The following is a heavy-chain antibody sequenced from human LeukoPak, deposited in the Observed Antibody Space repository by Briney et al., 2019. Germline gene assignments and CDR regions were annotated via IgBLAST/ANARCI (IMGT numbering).Heavy chain of an antibody. CDR3: ARAMNYDSSGVDI. Sequence: PSETLSLTCSVSGDSIRTYYWSWIRQPPGKGLEWIGYIIDTGSTNYKPSLKTRLTISVDTSKNQFSLRLSSVTAADTAVYYCARAMNYDSSGVDIWGLGTMVTVSS. CDR1: GDSIRTYY. D-gene: IGHD3-22*01. CDR2: IIDTGST. V-gene: IGHV4-59*12. J-gene: IGHJ3*02.